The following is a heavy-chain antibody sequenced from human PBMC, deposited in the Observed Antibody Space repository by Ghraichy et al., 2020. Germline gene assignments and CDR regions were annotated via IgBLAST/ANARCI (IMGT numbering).Heavy chain of an antibody. Sequence: GESLNISCAASGFTFRSYAMSWVRLAPGKGLEWVSVIGGSGGSTDYVDSVKGRFTISRDNSKNTLYLQMNSLRAEDTAVYYCVKDITSDGIWYFDLWGRGTLVTVSS. D-gene: IGHD1-14*01. CDR1: GFTFRSYA. CDR2: IGGSGGST. CDR3: VKDITSDGIWYFDL. V-gene: IGHV3-23*01. J-gene: IGHJ2*01.